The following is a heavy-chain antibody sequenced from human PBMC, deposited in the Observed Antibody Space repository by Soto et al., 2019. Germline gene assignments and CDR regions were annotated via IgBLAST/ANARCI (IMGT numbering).Heavy chain of an antibody. CDR2: IKQDGTEK. V-gene: IGHV3-7*01. CDR3: AKETVEATYSFYGMDV. Sequence: GGSLRLSCAASGFTFSRYWMNWVRQAPGKGLEWVANIKQDGTEKNYIDSVEGRFTISRDNSKKMLYLQMNSLRHEDMAVYYCAKETVEATYSFYGMDVWGPGTTVTVSS. D-gene: IGHD7-27*01. CDR1: GFTFSRYW. J-gene: IGHJ6*02.